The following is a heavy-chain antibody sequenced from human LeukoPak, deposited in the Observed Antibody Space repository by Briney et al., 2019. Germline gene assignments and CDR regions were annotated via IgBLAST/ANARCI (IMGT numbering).Heavy chain of an antibody. J-gene: IGHJ3*02. D-gene: IGHD1-26*01. CDR3: ARVRVVWDLDDAFDI. CDR2: INWSGGSI. V-gene: IGHV3-20*04. Sequence: PGGSLRLSCAASGFTFDDYGMNWVRQAPGKGLEWVSGINWSGGSIGYADSVKGRFTISRDNAKDSLYLQMNSLRAEDTALYFCARVRVVWDLDDAFDIWGQGTMVIVS. CDR1: GFTFDDYG.